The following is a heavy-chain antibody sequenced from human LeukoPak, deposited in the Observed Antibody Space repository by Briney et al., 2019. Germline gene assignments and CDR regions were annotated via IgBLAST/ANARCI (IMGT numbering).Heavy chain of an antibody. CDR1: GFTFTNYW. CDR3: AREPYYYDSSGYSVDY. CDR2: INIDGSRI. J-gene: IGHJ4*02. V-gene: IGHV3-74*01. D-gene: IGHD3-22*01. Sequence: GGSLRLSCSASGFTFTNYWMNWVRQAPGKGLVWVSRINIDGSRIGYADSVKGRFTISRDNAKNTLYLQMNSLRAEDTAVYYCAREPYYYDSSGYSVDYWGQGTLVTVSS.